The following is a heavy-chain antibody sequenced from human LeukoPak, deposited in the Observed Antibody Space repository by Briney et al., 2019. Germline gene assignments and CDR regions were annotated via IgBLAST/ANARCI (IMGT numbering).Heavy chain of an antibody. J-gene: IGHJ4*02. Sequence: ASVKVSCKASGDSFSSDAISWVRQVPGQGYEWVGRIIPILGVTHYALKFRGRVTITADKSTSAADMELRSLTSDDTAVYYCATQSSVWHIYYFDHWGQGTLVTVSS. D-gene: IGHD6-25*01. CDR2: IIPILGVT. V-gene: IGHV1-69*04. CDR3: ATQSSVWHIYYFDH. CDR1: GDSFSSDA.